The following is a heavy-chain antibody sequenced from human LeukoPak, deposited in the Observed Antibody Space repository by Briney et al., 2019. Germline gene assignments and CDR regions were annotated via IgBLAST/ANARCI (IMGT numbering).Heavy chain of an antibody. CDR1: GFTFSSYA. Sequence: GRSLRLFCAASGFTFSSYAMHWVRQAPGKGLEWVAVISYDGSNKYYADSVKGRFTISRDNAKNSLYLQMNSLRAEDTAVYYCARDRSYGDYAYYFDYWGQGTLVTVSS. J-gene: IGHJ4*02. CDR2: ISYDGSNK. CDR3: ARDRSYGDYAYYFDY. D-gene: IGHD4-17*01. V-gene: IGHV3-30-3*01.